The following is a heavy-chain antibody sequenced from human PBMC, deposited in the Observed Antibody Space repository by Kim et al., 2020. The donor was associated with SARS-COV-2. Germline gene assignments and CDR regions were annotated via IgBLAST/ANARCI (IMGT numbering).Heavy chain of an antibody. Sequence: GGSLRLSCTAYGFTFSEYSMNWVRQAPGKGLEWVSSISHGGSYANYADSVKGRFAVSRDNAKSSLYLQMNSLRAEDTAVYYCASLRVLLSGVIDHWGQGTVVTVSS. V-gene: IGHV3-21*01. CDR2: ISHGGSYA. D-gene: IGHD3-10*01. CDR1: GFTFSEYS. CDR3: ASLRVLLSGVIDH. J-gene: IGHJ4*02.